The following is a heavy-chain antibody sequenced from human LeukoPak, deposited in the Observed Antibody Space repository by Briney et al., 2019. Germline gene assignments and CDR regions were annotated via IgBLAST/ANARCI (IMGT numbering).Heavy chain of an antibody. CDR2: INGRGGDT. CDR3: AKDRAGTPWAD. D-gene: IGHD1-1*01. V-gene: IGHV3-23*01. CDR1: GFTFSTYT. Sequence: RGSLRLSCAASGFTFSTYTMTWVRQAPGKGQECVSTINGRGGDTYYADSVKGRFTISRDNSRNTVYLQMNSLRAEDTAVYYCAKDRAGTPWADWGQGTLVTVSS. J-gene: IGHJ4*02.